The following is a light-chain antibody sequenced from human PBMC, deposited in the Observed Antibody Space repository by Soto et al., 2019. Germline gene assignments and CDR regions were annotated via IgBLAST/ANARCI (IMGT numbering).Light chain of an antibody. V-gene: IGLV2-14*03. Sequence: QSVLTQPASVSGSPGQSITISCTGTSTDVGGHYYVSWYQQHAGKAPKLIIYDVTDRPSGVSHRFSGSKSGNTASLTISGLQAEDEADYYCTSYTSTNSYVAVGGGTKLTVL. CDR1: STDVGGHYY. J-gene: IGLJ2*01. CDR2: DVT. CDR3: TSYTSTNSYVA.